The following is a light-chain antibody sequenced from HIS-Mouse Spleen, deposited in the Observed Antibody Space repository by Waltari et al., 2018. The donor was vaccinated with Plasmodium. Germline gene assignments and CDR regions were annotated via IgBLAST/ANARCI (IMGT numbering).Light chain of an antibody. Sequence: DIQLTQSPSSLSASVGDRVTITCQSSQDISNYLNCYQQNPGKAPKLLIYDASNLETGVPSRFSGSGSGTDFTFTISSLQPEDIATYYCQQYDNLPLTFGGGTKVEIK. CDR2: DAS. CDR1: QDISNY. J-gene: IGKJ4*01. V-gene: IGKV1-33*01. CDR3: QQYDNLPLT.